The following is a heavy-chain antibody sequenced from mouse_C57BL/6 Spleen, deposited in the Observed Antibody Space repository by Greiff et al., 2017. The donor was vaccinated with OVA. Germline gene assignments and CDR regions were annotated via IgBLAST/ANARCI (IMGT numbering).Heavy chain of an antibody. J-gene: IGHJ4*01. CDR3: ARFHYSNYAYAMDY. CDR2: IDPSDSYT. V-gene: IGHV1-59*01. D-gene: IGHD2-5*01. CDR1: GYTFTSYW. Sequence: QVQLQQSGAELVRPGTSVKLSCKASGYTFTSYWMHWVKQRPGQGLEWIGVIDPSDSYTNYNQKFKGKATLTVDTSSSTAYMQLSSLTSEDSAVYYCARFHYSNYAYAMDYWGQGTSVTVSS.